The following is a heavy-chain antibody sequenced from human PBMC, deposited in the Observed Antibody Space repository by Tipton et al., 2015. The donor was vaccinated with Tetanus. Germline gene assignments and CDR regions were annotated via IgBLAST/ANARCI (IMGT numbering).Heavy chain of an antibody. Sequence: SLRLSCAASGFTFTSYAMNWVRQAPGKGLEWVSSISGSGTYIYHADSVKGRFTISRDNAKNSLYLQMNSLRAEDTAAYYCARLRGYDPLNYFDLWGQGTLVTVSS. CDR1: GFTFTSYA. V-gene: IGHV3-21*01. CDR3: ARLRGYDPLNYFDL. CDR2: ISGSGTYI. J-gene: IGHJ4*02. D-gene: IGHD3-3*01.